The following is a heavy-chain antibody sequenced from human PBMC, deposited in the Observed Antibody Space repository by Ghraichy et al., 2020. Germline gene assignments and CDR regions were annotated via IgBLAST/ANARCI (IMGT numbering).Heavy chain of an antibody. CDR2: ISDSGGTT. Sequence: GGSLRLSCAASGFTFRRYAMSWVRQAPGKGLEWVSGISDSGGTTYYADSVKGRFTISRDNSKNTLYLQMNGLRAEDTAVYYCAKDLSPRGRFLGGGMDVWGKGTTVTVSS. J-gene: IGHJ6*03. D-gene: IGHD3-3*01. CDR3: AKDLSPRGRFLGGGMDV. V-gene: IGHV3-23*01. CDR1: GFTFRRYA.